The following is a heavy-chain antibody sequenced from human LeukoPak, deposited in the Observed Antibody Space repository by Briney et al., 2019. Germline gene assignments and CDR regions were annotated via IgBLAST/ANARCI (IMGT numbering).Heavy chain of an antibody. Sequence: ASVKVSCKASGYTFTGYYMHWVRQAPGHGREGMGWINPNNGDTKYAQKFRGRVTITRNTSISTAYMELSSLRSEDTAVYYCARGAYNWNYWYYYYMDFWGKGTTVTVCS. CDR1: GYTFTGYY. D-gene: IGHD1-7*01. CDR2: INPNNGDT. V-gene: IGHV1-2*02. J-gene: IGHJ6*03. CDR3: ARGAYNWNYWYYYYMDF.